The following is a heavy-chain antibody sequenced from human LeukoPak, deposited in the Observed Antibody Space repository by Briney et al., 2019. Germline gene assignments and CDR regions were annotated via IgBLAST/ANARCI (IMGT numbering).Heavy chain of an antibody. CDR1: GGSISSSSYY. D-gene: IGHD5-18*01. CDR2: IYYSGST. Sequence: KPSETLSLTCTVSGGSISSSSYYWGWIRQPPGKGLKWIGSIYYSGSTYYNPSLKSRVTISVDTSKNQFSLKLSSVTAADTAVYYCARRIQLWLHAFDIWGQGTMVTVSS. J-gene: IGHJ3*02. V-gene: IGHV4-39*01. CDR3: ARRIQLWLHAFDI.